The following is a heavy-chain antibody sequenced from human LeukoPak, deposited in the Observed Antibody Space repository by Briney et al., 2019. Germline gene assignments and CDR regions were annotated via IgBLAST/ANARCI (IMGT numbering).Heavy chain of an antibody. D-gene: IGHD1-26*01. J-gene: IGHJ6*03. Sequence: SETLSLTCTVSGGSITNYYWSWIRQPPGKGLEWIGFIYYSGTTNYNPSLKSRVTISVDTSKNQFSLRLSSVTAADTAVYYCARVVSGSYPDYYYYYYMDVWGKGTTVTISS. CDR1: GGSITNYY. CDR2: IYYSGTT. V-gene: IGHV4-59*08. CDR3: ARVVSGSYPDYYYYYYMDV.